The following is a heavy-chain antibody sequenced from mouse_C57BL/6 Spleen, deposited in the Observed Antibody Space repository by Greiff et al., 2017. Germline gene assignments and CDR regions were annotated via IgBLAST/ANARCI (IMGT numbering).Heavy chain of an antibody. CDR1: GYTFTSYW. V-gene: IGHV1-55*01. CDR3: ARLPDYDWFAY. D-gene: IGHD2-4*01. Sequence: QVHVKQPGAELVKPGASVKMSCKASGYTFTSYWITWVKQRPGQGLEWIGDIYPGSGSTNYNEKFKSKATLTVDTSSSTAYMQLSSLTSEDSAVYYCARLPDYDWFAYWGQGTLVTVSA. J-gene: IGHJ3*01. CDR2: IYPGSGST.